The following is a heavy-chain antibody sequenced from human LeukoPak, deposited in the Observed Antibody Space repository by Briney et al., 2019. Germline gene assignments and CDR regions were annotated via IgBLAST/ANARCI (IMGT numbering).Heavy chain of an antibody. D-gene: IGHD7-27*01. CDR2: VSGSGTTT. J-gene: IGHJ4*02. V-gene: IGHV3-23*01. Sequence: GSLRLSCAASGFTFSSFCLSWVRPASRKGVEWVSAVSGSGTTTYYADSVKGRFTISRDNSKNTLYLQMNSLRAEDTALYYCGKDRTWGLDYWGQGSLVTVSS. CDR1: GFTFSSFC. CDR3: GKDRTWGLDY.